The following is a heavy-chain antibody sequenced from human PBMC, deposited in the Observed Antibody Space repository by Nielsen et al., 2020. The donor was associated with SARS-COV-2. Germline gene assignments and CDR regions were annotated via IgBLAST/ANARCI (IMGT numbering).Heavy chain of an antibody. D-gene: IGHD6-6*01. V-gene: IGHV3-48*04. CDR3: ARSSRESSIAAPN. J-gene: IGHJ4*02. CDR2: ISSSSSTI. CDR1: GFTFSSYS. Sequence: GGSLRLSCAASGFTFSSYSMNWVRQAPGKGLEWVSYISSSSSTIYYADSVKGRFTISRGNAKNSLYLQMNSLRAEDTAVYYCARSSRESSIAAPNWGQGTLVTVSS.